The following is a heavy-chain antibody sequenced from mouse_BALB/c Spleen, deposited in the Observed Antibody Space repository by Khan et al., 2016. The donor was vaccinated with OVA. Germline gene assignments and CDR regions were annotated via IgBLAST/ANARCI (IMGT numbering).Heavy chain of an antibody. CDR1: GYTFTDYY. CDR2: IYPAIGNT. J-gene: IGHJ3*01. Sequence: QVRLQQSGAELARPGASVKLSCKASGYTFTDYYINWVRQRTGQGLEWIGDIYPAIGNTYYNEKFKGKATLTADKSSSTAYMQLSSLTSEDSAGYFCARSGPGSLRYWGQGTLVTVSA. V-gene: IGHV1-77*01. CDR3: ARSGPGSLRY. D-gene: IGHD2-2*01.